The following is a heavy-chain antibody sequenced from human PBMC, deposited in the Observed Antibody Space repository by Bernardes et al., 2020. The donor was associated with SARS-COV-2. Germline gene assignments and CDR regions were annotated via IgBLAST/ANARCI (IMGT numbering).Heavy chain of an antibody. CDR3: VRSDLTHGSHS. Sequence: SETLSLTCDVSNYSINTGYYWGWIRQSPGKGLQWIASIYHSGTTYYSPSLKSRVTISVDTSKNQFSLRVNSVTAADTAGYYCVRSDLTHGSHSWGQGTLVTVSA. CDR1: NYSINTGYY. V-gene: IGHV4-38-2*01. CDR2: IYHSGTT. J-gene: IGHJ4*02. D-gene: IGHD3-10*01.